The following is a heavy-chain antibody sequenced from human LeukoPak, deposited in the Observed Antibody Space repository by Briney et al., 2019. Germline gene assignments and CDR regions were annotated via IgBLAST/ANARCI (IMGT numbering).Heavy chain of an antibody. J-gene: IGHJ4*02. D-gene: IGHD3-10*01. CDR1: GYTFTSYY. V-gene: IGHV1-46*01. CDR3: AREGTYGSGSYYNDY. CDR2: INPSGGST. Sequence: GASVRVSCKASGYTFTSYYMHWVRQAPGQGLEWMGIINPSGGSTSYAQKFQGRVTMTRDTSTSTVYMELSSLRSEDTAVYYCAREGTYGSGSYYNDYWGQGTLVTVSS.